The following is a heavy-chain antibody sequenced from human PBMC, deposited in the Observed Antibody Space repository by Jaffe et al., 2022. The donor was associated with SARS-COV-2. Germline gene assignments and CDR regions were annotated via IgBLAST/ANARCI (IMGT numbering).Heavy chain of an antibody. CDR1: GYTFTSYA. J-gene: IGHJ3*02. V-gene: IGHV7-4-1*02. CDR2: INTNTGNP. Sequence: QVQLVQSGSELKKAGALVKVSCKASGYTFTSYAMNWVRQAPGQGLEWMGWINTNTGNPTYAQGFTGRFVFSLDTSVSTAYLQISSLKAEDTAVYYCARPETEGTVAGPLIWGQGTLVTVSS. D-gene: IGHD6-19*01. CDR3: ARPETEGTVAGPLI.